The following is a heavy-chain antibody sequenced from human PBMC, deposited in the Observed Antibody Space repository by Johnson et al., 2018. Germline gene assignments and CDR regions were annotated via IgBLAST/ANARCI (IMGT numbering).Heavy chain of an antibody. CDR2: INHSGST. Sequence: QEQLQQWGAGLLKPSETLSLTCAVYGGSFSGYYWSWIRQPPGKGLEWIGEINHSGSTNYNPSLKSRVTIPGDTAKNQFSLKLSSVTAADTAVYYCARGPPPVTTFSLGWFDPWGQGTLVTVSS. CDR1: GGSFSGYY. D-gene: IGHD4-17*01. CDR3: ARGPPPVTTFSLGWFDP. V-gene: IGHV4-34*01. J-gene: IGHJ5*02.